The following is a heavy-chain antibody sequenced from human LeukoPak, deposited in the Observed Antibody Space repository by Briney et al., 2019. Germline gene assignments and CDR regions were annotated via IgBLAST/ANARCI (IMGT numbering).Heavy chain of an antibody. Sequence: SETLSLTCAVYGGSFSGYYWSWIRQPPGKGLEWIGEINHSGSTNYNPSLKSRVTISVDTSKNQFSLKLSSVTAADTAVYYCARDCSSTSCYTGGYYYYGMDVWGQGTTVTVSS. J-gene: IGHJ6*02. D-gene: IGHD2-2*02. CDR2: INHSGST. V-gene: IGHV4-34*01. CDR3: ARDCSSTSCYTGGYYYYGMDV. CDR1: GGSFSGYY.